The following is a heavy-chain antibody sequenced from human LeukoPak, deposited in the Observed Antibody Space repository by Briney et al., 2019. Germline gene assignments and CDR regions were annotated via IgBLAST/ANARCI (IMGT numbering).Heavy chain of an antibody. Sequence: QPGGSLRFSGAASGFTFSGNARGGVRRAPGKGREGVSAISGSGGSTYYADSVKGRFTISRDNSKNTLYLQMNSLRAEDTAVYYCAKTSNPYYYMDVWGKGTTVTVSS. J-gene: IGHJ6*03. CDR1: GFTFSGNA. CDR2: ISGSGGST. CDR3: AKTSNPYYYMDV. V-gene: IGHV3-23*01.